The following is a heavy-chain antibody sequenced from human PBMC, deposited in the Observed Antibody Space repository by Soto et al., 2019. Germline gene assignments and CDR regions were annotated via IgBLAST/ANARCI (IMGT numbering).Heavy chain of an antibody. CDR1: GFTFSSYA. V-gene: IGHV3-23*01. J-gene: IGHJ3*02. D-gene: IGHD2-8*01. CDR2: ISASGAGT. Sequence: EVQLLESGGGLVQPGGSLRLSCAASGFTFSSYAMTWVRQAPGKGLEWVSAISASGAGTYYTDSVKGRFTIARDNSKNTLYLQMNSLRAEDTATYYCTKRRGTSGHDAFGIWGQGTMVTVSS. CDR3: TKRRGTSGHDAFGI.